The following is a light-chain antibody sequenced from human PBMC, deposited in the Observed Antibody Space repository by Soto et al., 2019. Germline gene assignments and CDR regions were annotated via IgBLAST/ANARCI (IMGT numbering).Light chain of an antibody. J-gene: IGKJ1*01. Sequence: IVMTQSPATMSVSPGQRATLSCRASQSVSTNLAWYQQTPGQAPRRLIYGASTRATGIPARCSGSGSGREFTLPISGLQSDDFAVYDCQQYRNSRQWTFGQGTRVDFK. V-gene: IGKV3D-15*01. CDR2: GAS. CDR1: QSVSTN. CDR3: QQYRNSRQWT.